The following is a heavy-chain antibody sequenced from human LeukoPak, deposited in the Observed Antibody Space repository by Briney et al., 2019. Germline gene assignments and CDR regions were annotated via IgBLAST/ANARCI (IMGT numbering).Heavy chain of an antibody. J-gene: IGHJ4*02. Sequence: TLCLSSAVSLLGFTIYAMSSVAGGPGNRLRGGSGVTGIVRRTDYADSVDGRFTISRDNSKSTVYLQMNSLRAEDTAVYYCAKYVTPDRVGAIPPFVYWGERTLVTVSS. CDR3: AKYVTPDRVGAIPPFVY. D-gene: IGHD5-12*01. CDR1: LLGFTIYA. CDR2: VTGIVRRT. V-gene: IGHV3-23*01.